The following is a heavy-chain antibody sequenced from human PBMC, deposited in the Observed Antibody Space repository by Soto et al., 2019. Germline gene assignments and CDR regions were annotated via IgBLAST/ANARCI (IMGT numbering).Heavy chain of an antibody. V-gene: IGHV3-23*01. CDR1: GFTFSSYA. J-gene: IGHJ4*02. Sequence: EVQLLESGGGLVQPGGSLRLSCAASGFTFSSYAMSWVRQAPGKGLEWVSAISGSGGSTYYADSVKGRFTISRDNPKKSLYRQINRKEDEYTAVYYCANQKKLERGAYCFDYWGQGTMVTVSS. D-gene: IGHD1-1*01. CDR3: ANQKKLERGAYCFDY. CDR2: ISGSGGST.